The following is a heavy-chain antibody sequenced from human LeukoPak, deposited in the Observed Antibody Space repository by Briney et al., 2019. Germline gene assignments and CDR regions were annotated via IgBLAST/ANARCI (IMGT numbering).Heavy chain of an antibody. J-gene: IGHJ4*02. D-gene: IGHD2-15*01. Sequence: SETLSLTCTVSGGSISSYYWSWIRQPPGKGLEWIGYIYYSGSNNYNPSLKSRVIISVEKSKNQFSLKLSSVTAADTAVYYCARGGGYCSGGSCYGNDYWGQGTLVTVSS. CDR2: IYYSGSN. V-gene: IGHV4-59*01. CDR1: GGSISSYY. CDR3: ARGGGYCSGGSCYGNDY.